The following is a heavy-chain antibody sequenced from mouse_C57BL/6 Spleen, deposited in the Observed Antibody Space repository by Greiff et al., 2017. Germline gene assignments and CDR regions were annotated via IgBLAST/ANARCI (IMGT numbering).Heavy chain of an antibody. Sequence: VQLKESGAELVKPGASVKLSCTASGFNIKDYYMHWVKQRTEQGLEWIGRIDPEDGETKYAPKFQGKATITADTSSNTAYLQLSSLTSEDTAVYYCARGGSNYYWYFDVWGTGTTVTVSS. CDR2: IDPEDGET. J-gene: IGHJ1*03. CDR3: ARGGSNYYWYFDV. CDR1: GFNIKDYY. D-gene: IGHD2-5*01. V-gene: IGHV14-2*01.